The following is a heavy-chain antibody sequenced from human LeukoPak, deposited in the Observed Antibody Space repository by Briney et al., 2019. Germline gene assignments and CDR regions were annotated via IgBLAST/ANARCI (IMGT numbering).Heavy chain of an antibody. CDR2: IYYSGST. D-gene: IGHD6-13*01. V-gene: IGHV4-59*08. CDR3: ARFYPGAAAARGADAFDI. Sequence: PSETLSLTCTVSGGSISSYYWSWIRQPPGKGLEWIGYIYYSGSTNYNPSLKSRITISVDTSKNQFSQKLSSVTAADTAVYYCARFYPGAAAARGADAFDIWGQGTMVTVSS. CDR1: GGSISSYY. J-gene: IGHJ3*02.